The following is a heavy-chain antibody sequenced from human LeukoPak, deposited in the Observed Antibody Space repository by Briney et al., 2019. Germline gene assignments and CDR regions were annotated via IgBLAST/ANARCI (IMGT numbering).Heavy chain of an antibody. CDR1: GFTFSSYA. D-gene: IGHD6-19*01. Sequence: GGSLRLSCAASGFTFSSYAMSWVRQAPGKGVEWVSAISGSGGSTYYADSVKGRFTISRDNSKNTLYLQMNSLRAEDTAVYNCAKWTAVAGTGWNLLDYWGQGTLVTVSS. CDR3: AKWTAVAGTGWNLLDY. CDR2: ISGSGGST. J-gene: IGHJ4*02. V-gene: IGHV3-23*01.